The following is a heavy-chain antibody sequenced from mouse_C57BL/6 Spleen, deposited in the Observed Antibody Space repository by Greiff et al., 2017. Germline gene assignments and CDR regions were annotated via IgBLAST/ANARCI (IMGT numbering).Heavy chain of an antibody. J-gene: IGHJ2*01. V-gene: IGHV1-61*01. Sequence: QVQLQQPGAELVRPGSSVKLSCKASGYTFTSYWMDWVKQSPGQGLEWIGNIYPSDSETHYNQKFKDKATLTVDKSSSAAYMQLSSLTSEDSAVYYCARSNHDGYYEDDWGQGTTLTVSS. CDR2: IYPSDSET. CDR1: GYTFTSYW. D-gene: IGHD2-3*01. CDR3: ARSNHDGYYEDD.